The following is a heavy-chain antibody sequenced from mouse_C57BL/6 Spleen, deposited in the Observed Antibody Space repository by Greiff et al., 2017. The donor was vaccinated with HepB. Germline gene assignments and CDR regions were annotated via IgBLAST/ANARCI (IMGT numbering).Heavy chain of an antibody. V-gene: IGHV1-64*01. D-gene: IGHD1-1*01. J-gene: IGHJ4*01. CDR2: IHPNSGST. Sequence: QVQLQQPGAELVKPGASVKLSCKASGYTFTSYWMHWVKQRPGQGLEWIGMIHPNSGSTNYNEKFKSKATLTVDKSSSTAYMQLSSLTSEDSAVYYCASPIYYYGSSSFYAMDYWGQGTSVTVSS. CDR3: ASPIYYYGSSSFYAMDY. CDR1: GYTFTSYW.